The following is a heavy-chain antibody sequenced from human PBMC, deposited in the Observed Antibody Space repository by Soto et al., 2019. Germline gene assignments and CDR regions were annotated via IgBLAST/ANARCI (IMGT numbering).Heavy chain of an antibody. CDR2: INPNSGGT. CDR3: ARELPGIAAAGTPRNYYYYGMDV. Sequence: ASVKVSCKASGYTFTVYYMHWVRQAPGQGLEWMGWINPNSGGTNYAQKFQGWVTMTRDTSISTAYMELSRLRSDDTAVYYCARELPGIAAAGTPRNYYYYGMDVWGQGTTVTVSS. D-gene: IGHD6-13*01. V-gene: IGHV1-2*04. CDR1: GYTFTVYY. J-gene: IGHJ6*02.